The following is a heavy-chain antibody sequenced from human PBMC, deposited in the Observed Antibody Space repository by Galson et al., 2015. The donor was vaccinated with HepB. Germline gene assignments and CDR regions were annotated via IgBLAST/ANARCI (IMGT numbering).Heavy chain of an antibody. Sequence: SLRLSCAASGFTFSDYAMQWVRQAPGKGLNWVAIISYHDGSEKYYADSVKGRFTISRDNSKSTLYLQMNSLSSEDTGLYFCARDYDPRAELRGGGYCDYWGQGTLVTVSS. CDR3: ARDYDPRAELRGGGYCDY. D-gene: IGHD3-16*01. V-gene: IGHV3-30*16. CDR2: ISYHDGSEK. J-gene: IGHJ4*02. CDR1: GFTFSDYA.